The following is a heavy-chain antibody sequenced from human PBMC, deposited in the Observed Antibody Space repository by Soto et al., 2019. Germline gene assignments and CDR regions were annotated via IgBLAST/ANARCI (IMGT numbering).Heavy chain of an antibody. D-gene: IGHD2-15*01. V-gene: IGHV4-39*01. J-gene: IGHJ3*02. Sequence: SETLSLTCTVSGGSISSSSYYWGWIRQPPGKGLEWIGSIYYSGSTYYNPSLKSRVTISVDTSKNQFSLKLSSVTAADTAVYYCARLETQTSDTGGFVVVVAATAAAFDIWGQGTMVTVSS. CDR1: GGSISSSSYY. CDR2: IYYSGST. CDR3: ARLETQTSDTGGFVVVVAATAAAFDI.